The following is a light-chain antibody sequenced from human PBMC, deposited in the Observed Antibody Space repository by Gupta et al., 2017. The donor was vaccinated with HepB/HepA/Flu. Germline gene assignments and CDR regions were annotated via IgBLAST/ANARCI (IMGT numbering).Light chain of an antibody. CDR2: GTS. CDR3: QQYGGSVWT. J-gene: IGKJ1*01. CDR1: EIVSSTY. V-gene: IGKV3-20*01. Sequence: VVFTLSPGTLSLSPGESATLSCRASEIVSSTYLSWHQQKPGQPPRLLIYGTSNRATGIPDRFTGRGSDTDFTLTISKLEPEDFAVYFCQQYGGSVWTFGQGTKVELK.